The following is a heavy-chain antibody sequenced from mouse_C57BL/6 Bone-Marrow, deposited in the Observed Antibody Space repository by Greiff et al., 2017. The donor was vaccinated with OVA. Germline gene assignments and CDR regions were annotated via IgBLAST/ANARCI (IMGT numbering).Heavy chain of an antibody. CDR2: INYDGSST. J-gene: IGHJ2*01. D-gene: IGHD1-1*01. V-gene: IGHV5-16*01. CDR3: ARYYPYYFDY. Sequence: EVKVVESEGGLVQPGSSMKLSCTASGFTFSDYYMAWVRQVPEKGLEWVANINYDGSSTYYLDSLKSRFIISRDNAKNILYLQMSSLKSEDTATYYCARYYPYYFDYWGQGTTLTVSS. CDR1: GFTFSDYY.